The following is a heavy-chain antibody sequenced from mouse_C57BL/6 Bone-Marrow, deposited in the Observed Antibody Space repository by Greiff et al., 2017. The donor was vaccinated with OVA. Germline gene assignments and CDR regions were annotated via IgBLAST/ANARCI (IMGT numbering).Heavy chain of an antibody. CDR1: GFSFNTYA. CDR2: IRSKSNNYAT. D-gene: IGHD3-2*01. Sequence: EVQGVESGGGLVQPKGSLKLSCAASGFSFNTYAMNWVRQAPGTGLEWVARIRSKSNNYATYYADSVKDRFTISRDDSESMLYLQMNNLKTEDTAMYYCVRHDSLYAMDYWGQGTSVTVSS. V-gene: IGHV10-1*01. CDR3: VRHDSLYAMDY. J-gene: IGHJ4*01.